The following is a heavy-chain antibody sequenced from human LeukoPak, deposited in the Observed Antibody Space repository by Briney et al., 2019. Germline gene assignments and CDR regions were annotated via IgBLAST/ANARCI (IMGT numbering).Heavy chain of an antibody. CDR2: IIPIFGTA. V-gene: IGHV1-69*13. Sequence: SVKVSCKASGGTFSSYAISWVRQAPGQGLEWMGGIIPIFGTANYAQKFQGRVTITADESTGTAYMELSSLRSEDTAVYYCARERGGRDGYNYLFDYWGQGTLVTVSS. D-gene: IGHD5-24*01. J-gene: IGHJ4*02. CDR3: ARERGGRDGYNYLFDY. CDR1: GGTFSSYA.